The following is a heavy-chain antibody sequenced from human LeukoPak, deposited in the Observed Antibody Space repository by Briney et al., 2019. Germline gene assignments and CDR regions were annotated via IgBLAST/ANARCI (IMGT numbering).Heavy chain of an antibody. CDR3: AKDLTYSSSGGTFDY. CDR2: ISSSSSTI. CDR1: GFTFSSYS. Sequence: GGCLRLSCAASGFTFSSYSMNWVRQAPGKGLKWVSYISSSSSTIYYADSVKGRFTISRDNSKNTLYLQMNSLRAEDTAVYYCAKDLTYSSSGGTFDYWGQGTLVTVSS. D-gene: IGHD6-6*01. J-gene: IGHJ4*02. V-gene: IGHV3-48*01.